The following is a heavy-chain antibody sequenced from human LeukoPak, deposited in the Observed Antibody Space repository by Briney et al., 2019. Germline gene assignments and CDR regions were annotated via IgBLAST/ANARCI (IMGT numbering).Heavy chain of an antibody. Sequence: ASVKVSCKASGYTFTGYYIHWVRQAPGQGLEWMGWINPNSGGTNYAQKFQGRVTMTRDTSISTAYMELSRLRSDDTAVYYCARDRGSGWYGGVEYWGQGTLVTVSS. J-gene: IGHJ4*02. CDR2: INPNSGGT. D-gene: IGHD6-19*01. V-gene: IGHV1-2*02. CDR1: GYTFTGYY. CDR3: ARDRGSGWYGGVEY.